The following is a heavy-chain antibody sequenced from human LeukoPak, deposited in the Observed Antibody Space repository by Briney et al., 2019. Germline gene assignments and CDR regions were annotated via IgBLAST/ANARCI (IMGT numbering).Heavy chain of an antibody. CDR2: IYHSGST. CDR1: GGSISGTNW. CDR3: ARDFIAVAGTDYNWFDP. J-gene: IGHJ5*02. Sequence: SGTLSLTCGVSGGSISGTNWWSWVRQPPGKGLEWIGEIYHSGSTNYNPSLKSRVTISVDKSKNQFSLELSSVTAADTAVYYCARDFIAVAGTDYNWFDPWGQGTLVTVSS. D-gene: IGHD6-19*01. V-gene: IGHV4-4*02.